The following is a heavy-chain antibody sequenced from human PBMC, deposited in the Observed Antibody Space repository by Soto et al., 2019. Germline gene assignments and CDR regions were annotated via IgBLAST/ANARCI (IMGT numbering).Heavy chain of an antibody. D-gene: IGHD4-17*01. Sequence: EVQLLESGGGLVQPGGSLRLSCEASGFIFSSYAMSWVRQAPGKGLEWVSAISGSGRTTYYADSVKGRFTISRDHSKNTLYLQMNSLRAEDTAVYYCSKYYGDFVLPWFDPWGQGTLVTVSS. CDR2: ISGSGRTT. CDR3: SKYYGDFVLPWFDP. CDR1: GFIFSSYA. V-gene: IGHV3-23*01. J-gene: IGHJ5*02.